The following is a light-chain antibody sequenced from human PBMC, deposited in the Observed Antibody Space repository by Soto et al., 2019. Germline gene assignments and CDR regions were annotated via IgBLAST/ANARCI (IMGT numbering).Light chain of an antibody. J-gene: IGKJ4*01. Sequence: EILMTQSPATLSLSPGERVTLSCRASQSVSSNLAWYQQKPGQAPRLLIYGASSRATGIPDRFSGSGSGTDFTLTISRLEPEDFAVYYCQQYGSSPTFGGGTKVDIK. CDR3: QQYGSSPT. CDR2: GAS. CDR1: QSVSSN. V-gene: IGKV3-20*01.